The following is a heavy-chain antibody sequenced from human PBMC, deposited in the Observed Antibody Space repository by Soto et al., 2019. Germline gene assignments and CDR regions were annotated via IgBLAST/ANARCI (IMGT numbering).Heavy chain of an antibody. V-gene: IGHV3-30*18. CDR2: ISYDGGDK. CDR3: AKDPFPESLLVVTGIDY. CDR1: GFTFSTYG. J-gene: IGHJ4*02. D-gene: IGHD2-21*02. Sequence: GGSLRLSCVASGFTFSTYGMHWVRQAPGKGLEWVAVISYDGGDKYYTDSVKGRFTISRDNSKNTVYLQMNRLRTEDTAIYYCAKDPFPESLLVVTGIDYWGQGTLVTVSS.